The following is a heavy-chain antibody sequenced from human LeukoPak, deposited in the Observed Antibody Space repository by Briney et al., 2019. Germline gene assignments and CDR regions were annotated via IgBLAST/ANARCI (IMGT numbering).Heavy chain of an antibody. J-gene: IGHJ4*02. Sequence: ASVKVSCKASGYTFTSYGISWVRQAPGQGLEWMGWINPNSGGTNYAQKFQGRVTMTRDTSISTAYMELSRLRSDDTAVYYCARDKYDFWSGYYTALFDYWGQGTLVTVSS. CDR2: INPNSGGT. V-gene: IGHV1-2*02. D-gene: IGHD3-3*01. CDR1: GYTFTSYG. CDR3: ARDKYDFWSGYYTALFDY.